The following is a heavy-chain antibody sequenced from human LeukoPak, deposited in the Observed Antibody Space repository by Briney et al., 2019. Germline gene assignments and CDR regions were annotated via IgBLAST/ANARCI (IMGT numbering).Heavy chain of an antibody. V-gene: IGHV1-8*01. D-gene: IGHD3-22*01. CDR2: MNPNSGNT. Sequence: ASVXXXCKASGYTFTSYDXNWVRQXTXQGXEWMGWMNPNSGNTGYAQKFQGRVTMTRNTSISTAYMELSSLRSEDTAVYYCARESYYGSSVQHWGQGTLVTVSS. J-gene: IGHJ1*01. CDR3: ARESYYGSSVQH. CDR1: GYTFTSYD.